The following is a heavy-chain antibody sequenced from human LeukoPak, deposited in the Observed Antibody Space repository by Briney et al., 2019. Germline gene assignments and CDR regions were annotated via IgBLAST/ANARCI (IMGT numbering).Heavy chain of an antibody. V-gene: IGHV4-59*01. D-gene: IGHD3-22*01. CDR1: VGSISSYY. CDR3: ARDKDSSGYYLD. J-gene: IGHJ4*02. Sequence: PSETLSLTCTVSVGSISSYYWSWIRQPPGKGLEWVGYIYYSGSTNYNPSLKSRVTISVDTSKNQFSLKLSSVTAADTAVYYCARDKDSSGYYLDWGQGTLVTVSS. CDR2: IYYSGST.